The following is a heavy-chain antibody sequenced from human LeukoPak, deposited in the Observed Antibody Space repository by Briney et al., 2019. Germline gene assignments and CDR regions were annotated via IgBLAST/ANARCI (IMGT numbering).Heavy chain of an antibody. CDR1: GYTFTNYW. D-gene: IGHD6-13*01. Sequence: GESLKISCKGSGYTFTNYWIGWVRQMPGKGLEWMGTVSSGASDTIYSPSFHGQVTISADKSISTAYLQWSSLKASDTAMYYCARQEGGYSSSWYVIYWGQGTLVTVSS. J-gene: IGHJ4*02. V-gene: IGHV5-51*01. CDR2: VSSGASDT. CDR3: ARQEGGYSSSWYVIY.